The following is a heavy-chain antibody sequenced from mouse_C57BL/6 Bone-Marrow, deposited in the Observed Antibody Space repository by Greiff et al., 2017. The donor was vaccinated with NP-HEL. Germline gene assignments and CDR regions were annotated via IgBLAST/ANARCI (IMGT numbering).Heavy chain of an antibody. D-gene: IGHD1-1*01. Sequence: VQLMESGPGLVKPSQSLSLTCSVTGYSITSGSYSNWLRPLPGNQLEWMAYIGYDSYNYYPPSLKNRISISRDTAKNQFFLKLNSVTTEDTATYYCARSLYYYGRGYWYFDVWGTGTTVTVSS. J-gene: IGHJ1*03. CDR2: IGYDSYN. V-gene: IGHV3-6*01. CDR3: ARSLYYYGRGYWYFDV. CDR1: GYSITSGSY.